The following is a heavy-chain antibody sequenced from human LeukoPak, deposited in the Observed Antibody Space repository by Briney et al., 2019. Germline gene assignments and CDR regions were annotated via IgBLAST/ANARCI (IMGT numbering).Heavy chain of an antibody. V-gene: IGHV3-15*01. Sequence: GRCLRPACPPSALTLGNAWTNCVSQPAGRWLEWDGCIKSKRNGGTTDYATPVKGRFTISRDDSKNTMFLQMNSLKTEDTAVYYCTTDRGLYDNSGYYYFATDIWGQGTMVTVSS. CDR3: TTDRGLYDNSGYYYFATDI. CDR1: ALTLGNAW. J-gene: IGHJ3*02. D-gene: IGHD3-22*01. CDR2: IKSKRNGGTT.